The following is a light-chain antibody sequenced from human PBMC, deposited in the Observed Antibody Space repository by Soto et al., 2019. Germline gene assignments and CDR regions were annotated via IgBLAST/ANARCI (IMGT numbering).Light chain of an antibody. J-gene: IGKJ3*01. V-gene: IGKV1-27*01. CDR2: AAS. CDR3: RKYSSAPV. Sequence: DIQMTQSPTSLSSSVGDRVTITCRASQGIRNFVAWYQQKPGKAPKLLIYAASTLQSGVPSRFSGSGSGTDFTITINSLEAEDVATYPCRKYSSAPVFGPGTKVEIK. CDR1: QGIRNF.